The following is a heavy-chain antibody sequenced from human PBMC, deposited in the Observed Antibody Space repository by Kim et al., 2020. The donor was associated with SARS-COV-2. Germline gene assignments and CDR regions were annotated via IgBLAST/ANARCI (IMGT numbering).Heavy chain of an antibody. CDR1: GFTFSSYG. CDR2: ISYDGSNK. Sequence: GGSLRLSCAASGFTFSSYGMHWVRQAPGKGLEWVAVISYDGSNKYYADSVKGRFTISRDNSKNTLYLQMNSLRAEDTAVYYCSKAAGITGVTFFGVVNYFRMDVWGQGTTVTVSS. CDR3: SKAAGITGVTFFGVVNYFRMDV. J-gene: IGHJ6*02. V-gene: IGHV3-30*18. D-gene: IGHD3-3*01.